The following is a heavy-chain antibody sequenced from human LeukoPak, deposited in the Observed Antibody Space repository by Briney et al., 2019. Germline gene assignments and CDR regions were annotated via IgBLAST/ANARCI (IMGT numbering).Heavy chain of an antibody. V-gene: IGHV3-73*01. CDR1: GFTFSGSP. J-gene: IGHJ3*02. CDR3: TRLQSPGAFDI. CDR2: IRSKANSYAT. Sequence: GGSLKLSCAASGFTFSGSPMHWVRQASGKGREWVGRIRSKANSYATAYAASVKGRFTISRDDSKNTAYLQMNSLKTEDTAVYYCTRLQSPGAFDIWGQGAMVTVSS.